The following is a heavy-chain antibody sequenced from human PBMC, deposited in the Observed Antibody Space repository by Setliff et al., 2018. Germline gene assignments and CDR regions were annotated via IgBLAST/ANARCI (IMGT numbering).Heavy chain of an antibody. Sequence: ASVKVSCKASGYTFTSHYMHWVRQAPGLGLEWMGTINPSSGRTSYAQKFQGRVTTTRDTSTSTVYMDMSSLGSEDTAVYYCARDVFPYHYEGAFDIWGQGTMVTVSS. CDR1: GYTFTSHY. V-gene: IGHV1-46*01. CDR3: ARDVFPYHYEGAFDI. CDR2: INPSSGRT. J-gene: IGHJ3*02. D-gene: IGHD3-22*01.